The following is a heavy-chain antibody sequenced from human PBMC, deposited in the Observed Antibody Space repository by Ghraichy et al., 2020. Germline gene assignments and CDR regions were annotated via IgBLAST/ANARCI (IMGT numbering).Heavy chain of an antibody. CDR3: AAVYYYDSSGYPLGSDAFDI. CDR1: GYTFTSCD. CDR2: MNPNSGNT. V-gene: IGHV1-8*01. D-gene: IGHD3-22*01. Sequence: ASVKVSCKASGYTFTSCDINWVRQATGQGLEWMGWMNPNSGNTGYAQKFQGRVTMTRNTSISTAYMELSSLRSEDTAVYYCAAVYYYDSSGYPLGSDAFDIWGQGTMVTVSS. J-gene: IGHJ3*02.